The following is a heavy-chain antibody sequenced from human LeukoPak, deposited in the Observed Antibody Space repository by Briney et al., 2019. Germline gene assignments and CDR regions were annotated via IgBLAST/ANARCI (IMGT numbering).Heavy chain of an antibody. V-gene: IGHV3-30*18. CDR1: GFTFSSYG. J-gene: IGHJ6*02. CDR3: AKDGGYCSRTSCYQYYYYYGMDV. CDR2: TSYDGSNK. D-gene: IGHD2-2*01. Sequence: GGSLRLSCAASGFTFSSYGMHWVRQAPGKGLEWVAVTSYDGSNKYYAESVKGRFTISRDNSKSTLYLQMNSLRAEDTAVYYCAKDGGYCSRTSCYQYYYYYGMDVWGQGTTVTVSS.